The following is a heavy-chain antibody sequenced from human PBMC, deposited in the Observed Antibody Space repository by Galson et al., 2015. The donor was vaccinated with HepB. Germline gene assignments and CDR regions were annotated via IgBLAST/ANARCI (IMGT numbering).Heavy chain of an antibody. CDR2: IYPGDSDT. Sequence: QSGAEVKKPGESLKISCKGSGYSFTSYWIGWVRQMPGKGLEWMGIIYPGDSDTRYSPSFQGQVTISADKSISTAYLQWSSLKASDTAMYYCARHVVAAAGWPLGGYYYYGMDVWGQGTTVTVSS. CDR3: ARHVVAAAGWPLGGYYYYGMDV. V-gene: IGHV5-51*01. CDR1: GYSFTSYW. J-gene: IGHJ6*02. D-gene: IGHD6-13*01.